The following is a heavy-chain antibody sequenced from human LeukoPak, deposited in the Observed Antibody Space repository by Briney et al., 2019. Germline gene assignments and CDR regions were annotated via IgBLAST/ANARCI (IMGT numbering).Heavy chain of an antibody. J-gene: IGHJ3*02. Sequence: AGGSLRLSCAASGFTFSSHWMHWVRQAPGKGRGWVSRINSDGSSTTYADSVKGRFTISRDNAKNSLYLQMNSLRDEDTAVYYCARDRGGVAVNDAFDIWGQGTMVTVSS. CDR2: INSDGSST. V-gene: IGHV3-74*01. CDR1: GFTFSSHW. CDR3: ARDRGGVAVNDAFDI. D-gene: IGHD3-10*01.